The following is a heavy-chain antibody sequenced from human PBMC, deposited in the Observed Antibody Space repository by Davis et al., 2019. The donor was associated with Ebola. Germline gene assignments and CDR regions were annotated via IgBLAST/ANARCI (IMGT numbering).Heavy chain of an antibody. J-gene: IGHJ1*01. CDR3: ARDYRAYRRAEYFQH. Sequence: GESLKISCAASGFPFSSYSMNWVRQAPGKGLEWVSSISSSSSYIYYADSVKGRFTISRDNGKNSLYLQMNSLRAEDTAVYYCARDYRAYRRAEYFQHWGQGTLVTVSS. D-gene: IGHD3-16*02. V-gene: IGHV3-21*01. CDR2: ISSSSSYI. CDR1: GFPFSSYS.